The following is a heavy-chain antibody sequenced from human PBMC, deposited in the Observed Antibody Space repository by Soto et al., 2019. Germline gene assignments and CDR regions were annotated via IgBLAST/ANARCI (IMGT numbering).Heavy chain of an antibody. V-gene: IGHV3-30*18. CDR1: GFTFSSYG. J-gene: IGHJ4*02. CDR3: AKDSTRLLWYYFDY. CDR2: ISYDGSNK. D-gene: IGHD2-2*01. Sequence: QVQLVESGGGVVQPGRSLRLSCAASGFTFSSYGMHWVRQAPGKGLEWVAVISYDGSNKYYADSVKGRFTVSRDNSKNMLYLQMNSLRAEDTAVYYCAKDSTRLLWYYFDYWGQGTLVTVSS.